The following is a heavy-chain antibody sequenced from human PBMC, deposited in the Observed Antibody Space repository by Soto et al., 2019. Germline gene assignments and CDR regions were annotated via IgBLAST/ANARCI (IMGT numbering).Heavy chain of an antibody. V-gene: IGHV3-30*18. J-gene: IGHJ6*02. Sequence: QVQLVESGGGVVQPGRSLRLSCAASGFTFSSYGMHWVRQAPGKGLEWVAVISLDGSNKYYADSVKGRFTISRDNSNNTLYLQMNSLRAEDTAVYYCAKEVGIVVPDSRYYYYGMDVWGQATTVTVSS. CDR2: ISLDGSNK. D-gene: IGHD2-2*03. CDR3: AKEVGIVVPDSRYYYYGMDV. CDR1: GFTFSSYG.